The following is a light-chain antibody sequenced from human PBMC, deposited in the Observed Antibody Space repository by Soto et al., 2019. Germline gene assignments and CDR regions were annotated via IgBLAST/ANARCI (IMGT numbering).Light chain of an antibody. V-gene: IGLV2-18*02. CDR1: SSDVGNYNR. J-gene: IGLJ1*01. CDR2: DVS. Sequence: QSVLTQPPSVSGSPGQSVAISCTGTSSDVGNYNRVSWYQQPPGTAPKLMIYDVSNRPSGVPDRFSGSKSGNTASLTISGLQADDEADYYCSSYTSSSTYVFGTGTQLTVL. CDR3: SSYTSSSTYV.